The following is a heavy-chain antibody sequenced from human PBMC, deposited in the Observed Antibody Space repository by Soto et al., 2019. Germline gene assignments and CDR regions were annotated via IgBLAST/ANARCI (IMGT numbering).Heavy chain of an antibody. CDR2: IYYSGST. V-gene: IGHV4-31*03. CDR3: ARDSHYDSSGYYYVGAFDI. Sequence: SETLSLTCTVSGGSISSGGYYWSWIRQHPGKGLEWIGYIYYSGSTYYNPSLKSRVTISVDTSKNQFSLKLSSVTAADTAVYYCARDSHYDSSGYYYVGAFDIWGQGTMVTVSS. J-gene: IGHJ3*02. D-gene: IGHD3-22*01. CDR1: GGSISSGGYY.